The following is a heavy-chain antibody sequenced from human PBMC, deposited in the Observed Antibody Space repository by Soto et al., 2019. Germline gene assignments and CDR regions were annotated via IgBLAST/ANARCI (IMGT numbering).Heavy chain of an antibody. CDR2: TYCRSKWYN. CDR1: RDSVSSNSAA. Sequence: SQTLSLTCAISRDSVSSNSAASNWTRPSPSRGLELLGRTYCRSKWYNDYAVSVKSRITINPDTSKNQFSLQLNSVTPEDTAVYYCARSEGYYGMDVWGQGTTVTVSS. J-gene: IGHJ6*02. V-gene: IGHV6-1*01. CDR3: ARSEGYYGMDV.